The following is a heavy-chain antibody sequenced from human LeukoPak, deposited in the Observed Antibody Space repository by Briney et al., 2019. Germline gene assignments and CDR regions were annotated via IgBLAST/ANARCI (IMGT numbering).Heavy chain of an antibody. D-gene: IGHD3-22*01. Sequence: GASVKVSCKASGYTFTSYDINWVRQATGQGLEWMGIINPSGGSTSYAQKFQGRVTMTRDTSTSTVYMELSSLRSEDTAVYYCARDYDSSGYYFDYWGQGTLVTVSS. CDR2: INPSGGST. J-gene: IGHJ4*02. CDR1: GYTFTSYD. V-gene: IGHV1-46*01. CDR3: ARDYDSSGYYFDY.